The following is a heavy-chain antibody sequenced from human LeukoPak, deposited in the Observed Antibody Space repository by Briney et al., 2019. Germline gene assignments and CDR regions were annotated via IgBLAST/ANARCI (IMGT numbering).Heavy chain of an antibody. CDR1: GGSFSGYY. Sequence: SETLSLTCAVYGGSFSGYYWSWIRQPPGKGLEWVGEINHSGSTNYNPSLKSRVTISVDTSKNQFSLKLSSVTAADTAVYYCSRDPPAGTSPYWGQGTLVTVSS. CDR2: INHSGST. V-gene: IGHV4-34*01. J-gene: IGHJ4*02. CDR3: SRDPPAGTSPY. D-gene: IGHD1-7*01.